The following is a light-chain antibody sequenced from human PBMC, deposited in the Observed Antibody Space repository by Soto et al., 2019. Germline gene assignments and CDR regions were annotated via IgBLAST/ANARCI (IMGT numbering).Light chain of an antibody. CDR3: LQYNDWPLT. Sequence: EIVMTQSPATLSMFPGERATLSCRASQSVSSDLGWYQQKPGQAPRLPIHGAFTRATGVPARFSGSGSGTEFTLTTSSLQSEDSAVYSCLQYNDWPLTFGGGTE. V-gene: IGKV3-15*01. CDR1: QSVSSD. J-gene: IGKJ4*01. CDR2: GAF.